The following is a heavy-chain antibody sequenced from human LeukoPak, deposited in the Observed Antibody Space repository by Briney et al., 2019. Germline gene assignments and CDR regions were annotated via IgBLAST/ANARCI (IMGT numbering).Heavy chain of an antibody. CDR3: ARDHAPAGGGLDY. CDR2: ISGRCGST. V-gene: IGHV3-23*01. J-gene: IGHJ4*02. Sequence: PGGSLRLSCAASGFTFSSYAMSWGRQAPGEWLEWGSAISGRCGSTYYADSVEGRFTISRDNSKNKLYLQMKSLRVEDTAPYYCARDHAPAGGGLDYWGQGTQVTVSS. CDR1: GFTFSSYA. D-gene: IGHD6-13*01.